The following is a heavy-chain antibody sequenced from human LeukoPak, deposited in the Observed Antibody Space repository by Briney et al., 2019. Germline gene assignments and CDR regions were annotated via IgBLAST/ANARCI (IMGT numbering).Heavy chain of an antibody. Sequence: SETLSLTCTVSGGSISSYYWTWIRQPPGKGLEWIGYIYYSGSTNYNPSLKSRVTMSVDPSKNQFSLRLTSVSAADTAVYYCARDTEAGSWFDPWGQGTLVTVSS. D-gene: IGHD6-13*01. J-gene: IGHJ5*02. CDR3: ARDTEAGSWFDP. CDR2: IYYSGST. V-gene: IGHV4-59*12. CDR1: GGSISSYY.